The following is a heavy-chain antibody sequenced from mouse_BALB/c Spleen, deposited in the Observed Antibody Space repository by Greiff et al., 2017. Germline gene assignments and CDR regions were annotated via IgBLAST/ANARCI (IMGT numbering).Heavy chain of an antibody. D-gene: IGHD2-3*01. V-gene: IGHV1S29*02. J-gene: IGHJ4*01. CDR3: ASDYDGDYYGMDY. Sequence: EVQLQESGPELVKPGASVKLSCKASGYTFTDYNMPWVKQSHGKSLELIGYIYPYNGGTDYNQKVKGKATMTVDNSSSTAYMELRSLTSEDSAVYYCASDYDGDYYGMDYWGQGTSLTVAS. CDR1: GYTFTDYN. CDR2: IYPYNGGT.